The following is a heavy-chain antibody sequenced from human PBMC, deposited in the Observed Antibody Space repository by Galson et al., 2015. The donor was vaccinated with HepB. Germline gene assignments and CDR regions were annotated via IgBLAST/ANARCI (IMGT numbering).Heavy chain of an antibody. CDR3: AKMKGLIKPNYAMDV. D-gene: IGHD1-14*01. V-gene: IGHV3-23*01. Sequence: SLRLSCAASGFPLFTFAVSWVRQAPGRGLQWVAGISSSGSTTYYVDSVKGRFTISKDTSTNTLYLQMDSLRADDTAIYFCAKMKGLIKPNYAMDVWGRGTTVTVS. CDR1: GFPLFTFA. J-gene: IGHJ6*02. CDR2: ISSSGSTT.